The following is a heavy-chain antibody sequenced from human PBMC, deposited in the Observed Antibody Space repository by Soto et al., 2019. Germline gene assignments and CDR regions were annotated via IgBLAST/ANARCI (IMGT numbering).Heavy chain of an antibody. D-gene: IGHD3-22*01. CDR3: ARGRGYFDSSDYYEDF. CDR1: GFSFSDYT. Sequence: GGSLRLSCAASGFSFSDYTMTWVRLAPVTGLEWVSSISRTSSHIYYADSLKGRFIISRDNANNSLFLQMNSLRAEDTAVHYCARGRGYFDSSDYYEDFWGQGTLVTVSS. V-gene: IGHV3-21*01. CDR2: ISRTSSHI. J-gene: IGHJ4*02.